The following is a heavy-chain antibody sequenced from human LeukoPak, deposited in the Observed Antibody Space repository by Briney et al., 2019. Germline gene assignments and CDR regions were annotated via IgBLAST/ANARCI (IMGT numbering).Heavy chain of an antibody. CDR3: ARDPLTYDFWSGVITYFDY. V-gene: IGHV3-74*01. CDR2: IKSDGSST. D-gene: IGHD3-3*01. CDR1: GFTFSSYW. J-gene: IGHJ4*02. Sequence: GSLRLSCAASGFTFSSYWMHWVRQAPGEGLVWVSRIKSDGSSTNYADSVKGRFTISRDNAKNTLYLQMNSLRAEDTAVYYCARDPLTYDFWSGVITYFDYWGQGTLVTVSS.